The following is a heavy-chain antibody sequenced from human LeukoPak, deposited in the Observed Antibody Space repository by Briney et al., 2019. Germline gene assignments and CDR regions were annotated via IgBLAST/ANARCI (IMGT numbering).Heavy chain of an antibody. CDR2: IIPIFGTA. CDR1: GYTFTSYA. Sequence: GASVKVSCRASGYTFTSYAISWVRQAPGQGLEWMGGIIPIFGTANYAQKFQGRVTITADKSTSTAYMELSSLRSEDTAVYYCARGLWLQKGREGGGPMDYWGQGTLVTVSS. D-gene: IGHD5-24*01. CDR3: ARGLWLQKGREGGGPMDY. J-gene: IGHJ4*02. V-gene: IGHV1-69*06.